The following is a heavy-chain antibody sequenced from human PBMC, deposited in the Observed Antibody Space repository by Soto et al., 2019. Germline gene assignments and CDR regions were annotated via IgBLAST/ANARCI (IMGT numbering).Heavy chain of an antibody. D-gene: IGHD5-18*01. CDR3: ARAGDTAMVTDYYYGMDV. CDR1: GGTFSSYA. Sequence: SVKVSCKASGGTFSSYAISWVRQAPGQGLEWMGGIITIFGTANYAQKFQGRVTITADESTSTAYMELSSLRSEDTAAYYCARAGDTAMVTDYYYGMDVWGQGTTVTVSS. V-gene: IGHV1-69*13. J-gene: IGHJ6*02. CDR2: IITIFGTA.